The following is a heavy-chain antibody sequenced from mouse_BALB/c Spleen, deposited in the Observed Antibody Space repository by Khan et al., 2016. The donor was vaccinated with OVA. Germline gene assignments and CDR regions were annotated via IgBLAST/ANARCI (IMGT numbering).Heavy chain of an antibody. CDR1: GYTFTSYY. J-gene: IGHJ3*01. Sequence: VELVESGPELVKPGASVRISCKASGYTFTSYYIHWVKQRPGQGLEWIGWIYPGNVSPKYNERFKDKASLTADKSSSTAYMQLSSLTSEDSAVYFCARAGYGSFAYWGQGTLVTVSA. D-gene: IGHD2-2*01. CDR3: ARAGYGSFAY. CDR2: IYPGNVSP. V-gene: IGHV1S56*01.